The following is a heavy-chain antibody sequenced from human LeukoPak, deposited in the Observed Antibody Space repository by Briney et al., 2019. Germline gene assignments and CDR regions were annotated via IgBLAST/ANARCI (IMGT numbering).Heavy chain of an antibody. V-gene: IGHV3-33*01. J-gene: IGHJ5*02. D-gene: IGHD6-13*01. CDR2: IWYDGSNK. CDR3: AREGSDSSSWYGWFDP. CDR1: GFTFSSYG. Sequence: GRSLRLSCAASGFTFSSYGMHWVRQAPGKGLEWVAVIWYDGSNKYYADSVKGRFTISRDNSKNTLYLQMNSPRAEDTAVYYCAREGSDSSSWYGWFDPWGQGTLVTVSS.